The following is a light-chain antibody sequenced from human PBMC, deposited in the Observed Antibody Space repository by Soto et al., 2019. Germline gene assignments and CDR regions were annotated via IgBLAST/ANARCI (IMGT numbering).Light chain of an antibody. CDR2: EVS. CDR3: MSYADSATRV. J-gene: IGLJ3*02. V-gene: IGLV2-14*01. Sequence: QSALTQPASVSGSPGQSITISCTGTSSDVGGYDYVSWYQQHPGKAPKVIIYEVSHRPSGISDRFSGSKSGNSASLTISGLQPEDEADYYCMSYADSATRVFGGGTQLTVL. CDR1: SSDVGGYDY.